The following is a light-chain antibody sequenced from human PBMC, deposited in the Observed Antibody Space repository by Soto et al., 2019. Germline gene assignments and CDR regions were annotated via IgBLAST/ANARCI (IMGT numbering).Light chain of an antibody. J-gene: IGLJ3*02. CDR1: SSGIGTYNY. Sequence: QSALTQPASVSGSPGQSITISCSETSSGIGTYNYVSWYQLHPGKVPKLIIYEVNNRPSGVSNRFSGSKSANTASLTISGLQAEDEANYFCASYTTATTWVFGGGTKLTVL. V-gene: IGLV2-14*01. CDR3: ASYTTATTWV. CDR2: EVN.